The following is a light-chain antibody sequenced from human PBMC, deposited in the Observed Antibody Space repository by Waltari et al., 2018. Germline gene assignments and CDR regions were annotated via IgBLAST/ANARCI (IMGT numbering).Light chain of an antibody. J-gene: IGKJ2*01. CDR1: QSISSY. CDR3: QQSYSTPHT. CDR2: AAS. V-gene: IGKV1-39*01. Sequence: DIQMTQSPTSLSASVGDRVTLTGRASQSISSYLNWYQQKPGKAPKLLIYAASSLQSGVPSRFSGSGSGTDFTLTIRSLQPEDFATYYCQQSYSTPHTFGQGTKLEIK.